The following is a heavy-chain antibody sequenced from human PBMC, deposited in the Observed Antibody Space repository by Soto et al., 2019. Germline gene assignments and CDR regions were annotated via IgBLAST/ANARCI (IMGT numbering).Heavy chain of an antibody. D-gene: IGHD3-9*01. CDR1: GGSISSYY. CDR2: IYYSGST. V-gene: IGHV4-59*12. Sequence: SETLSLTCTVSGGSISSYYWSWIRQPPGRGLEWIGYIYYSGSTNYNPSLKSRVTISVDTSKNQFSLKLSSVTAADTAVYYCAGALRYVEVEVWGQGTTVT. CDR3: AGALRYVEVEV. J-gene: IGHJ6*02.